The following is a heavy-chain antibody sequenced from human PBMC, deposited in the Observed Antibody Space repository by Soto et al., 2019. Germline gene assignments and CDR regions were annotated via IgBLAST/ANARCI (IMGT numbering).Heavy chain of an antibody. CDR2: IYSGGGST. CDR1: GFTVSSNY. D-gene: IGHD4-17*01. CDR3: ARAPPHGVYGDTPTFDY. V-gene: IGHV3-53*01. J-gene: IGHJ4*02. Sequence: PGGSLRLSCAASGFTVSSNYMSWVRQAPGKGLEWVSLIYSGGGSTYYADSVKGRFTISRDDPMNTLYLQMNSLRAEDTAVYYCARAPPHGVYGDTPTFDYWGQGTLVTVSS.